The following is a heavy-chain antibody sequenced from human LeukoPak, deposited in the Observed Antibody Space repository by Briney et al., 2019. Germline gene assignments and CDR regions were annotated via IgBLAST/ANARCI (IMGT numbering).Heavy chain of an antibody. V-gene: IGHV3-23*01. CDR3: AKFRPITSVAGTIFHY. CDR2: ISGNGGST. CDR1: GFTFTNYA. D-gene: IGHD6-19*01. J-gene: IGHJ4*02. Sequence: GGSLRLSCAASGFTFTNYAMSWVRQAPGKGLEWVSAISGNGGSTYYADSVKGRFTISIDNSKNTLYLQMNSLRAEDTAVYYCAKFRPITSVAGTIFHYWGQGALVTVSS.